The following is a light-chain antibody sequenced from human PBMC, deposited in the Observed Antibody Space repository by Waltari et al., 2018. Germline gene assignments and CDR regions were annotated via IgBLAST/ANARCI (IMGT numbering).Light chain of an antibody. V-gene: IGLV2-23*01. CDR2: QGS. CDR1: SSDVGLYNL. Sequence: QSALTQPASVSGSPGQSITISCTGTSSDVGLYNLVSWYQQHPGKAPKLMIYQGSNRPSGVSNRFSGSKSGNTASLTISGLQAEDEADYYCCSYAGSSIYVVFGGGTKLTVL. J-gene: IGLJ2*01. CDR3: CSYAGSSIYVV.